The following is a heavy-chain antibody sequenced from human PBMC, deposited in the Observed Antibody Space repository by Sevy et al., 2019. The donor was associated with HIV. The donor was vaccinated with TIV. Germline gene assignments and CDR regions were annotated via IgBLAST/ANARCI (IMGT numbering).Heavy chain of an antibody. CDR3: AGEGGWLQYYYYMDV. J-gene: IGHJ6*03. Sequence: GGSLRLSCAASGFTFSSYAMHWVRQAPGKGLEWVAVISYDGSNKYYADSVKGRFTISRDNSKNTLYLQMNSLRAEDTAVYYCAGEGGWLQYYYYMDVWGKGTTVTVSS. D-gene: IGHD5-12*01. V-gene: IGHV3-30-3*01. CDR2: ISYDGSNK. CDR1: GFTFSSYA.